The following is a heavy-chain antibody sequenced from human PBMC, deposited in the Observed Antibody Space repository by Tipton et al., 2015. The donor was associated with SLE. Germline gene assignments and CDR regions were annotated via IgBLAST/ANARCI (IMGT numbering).Heavy chain of an antibody. J-gene: IGHJ4*02. CDR3: ARGRGGSSTSWLVPPYFDY. D-gene: IGHD2-2*01. CDR1: GGSISSSSYY. V-gene: IGHV4-39*07. CDR2: IYYSGST. Sequence: TLSLTCTVSGGSISSSSYYWGWIRQPPGKGLEWIGSIYYSGSTYYNPSLKSRVTISVDTSKNQFSLKLSSVTAADTAVYYCARGRGGSSTSWLVPPYFDYWGQGTLVTVSS.